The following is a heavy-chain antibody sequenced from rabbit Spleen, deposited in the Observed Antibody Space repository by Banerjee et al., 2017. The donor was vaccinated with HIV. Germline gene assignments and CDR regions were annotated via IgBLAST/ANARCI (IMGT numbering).Heavy chain of an antibody. D-gene: IGHD4-1*01. Sequence: QEQLEESGGDLVKPEGSLTLTCTASGFSFSSSYWMTWVRQAPGKGLEWIACIYAGSSGSTYYASWAKGRFTISKTSSTTVTLQMTSLTAADTATYFCARDMYAIGWGVGNLWGPGTLVTVS. CDR3: ARDMYAIGWGVGNL. CDR1: GFSFSSSYW. J-gene: IGHJ4*01. V-gene: IGHV1S45*01. CDR2: IYAGSSGST.